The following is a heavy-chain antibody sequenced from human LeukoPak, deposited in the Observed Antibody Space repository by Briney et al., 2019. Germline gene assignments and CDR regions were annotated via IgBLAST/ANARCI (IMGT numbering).Heavy chain of an antibody. V-gene: IGHV4-59*08. CDR3: ARLGVAGTSWFDP. D-gene: IGHD6-19*01. J-gene: IGHJ5*02. CDR2: IYYSGTI. CDR1: GASISSYY. Sequence: SETLSLTCTVSGASISSYYWSWVRQPPGKGLEWIGYIYYSGTINYNPSLKSRVTMSVDTSKNQFSLKLSSVTAADTAVYYCARLGVAGTSWFDPWGQGTLVTVSS.